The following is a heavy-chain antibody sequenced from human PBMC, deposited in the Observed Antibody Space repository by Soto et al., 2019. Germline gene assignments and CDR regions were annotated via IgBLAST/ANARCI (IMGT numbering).Heavy chain of an antibody. Sequence: QVQLVQSGAEVKKPGASVKVSCKASGYIFTSYPIHWVRQAAGQRPEWMGWINTANGNTKYSQKFQGRVTITRDTSASTAYMEMSSLRSEDTAVYYCASANYGIWTGNWGQGTLLTVSS. V-gene: IGHV1-3*04. J-gene: IGHJ4*02. CDR2: INTANGNT. CDR1: GYIFTSYP. CDR3: ASANYGIWTGN. D-gene: IGHD3-9*01.